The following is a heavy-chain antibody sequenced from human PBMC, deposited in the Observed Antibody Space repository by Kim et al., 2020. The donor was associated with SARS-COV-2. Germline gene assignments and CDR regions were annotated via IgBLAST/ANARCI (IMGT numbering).Heavy chain of an antibody. Sequence: GGSLRLSCAASGFTFSSYAMHWVRQAPGKGLEWVAVISYDGSNKYYADSVKGRFTISRDNSKNTLYLQMNSLRAEDTAVYYCARWDSPLLVWSLSFDYWGQGTLVTVSS. V-gene: IGHV3-30*04. D-gene: IGHD2-15*01. CDR2: ISYDGSNK. J-gene: IGHJ4*02. CDR3: ARWDSPLLVWSLSFDY. CDR1: GFTFSSYA.